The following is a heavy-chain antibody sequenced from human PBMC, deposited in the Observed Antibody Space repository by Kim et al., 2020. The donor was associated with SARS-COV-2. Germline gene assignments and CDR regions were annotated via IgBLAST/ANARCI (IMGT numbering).Heavy chain of an antibody. Sequence: GGSLRLSCAASGFTFSNSWMHWVRQAPGKGLVWVSYINTDGSRITYADSVKGRFTISRDNAKNTLYLQMNSLRAEDTAVYYCAFIAVSEKRAFDIWGQGTKVTVSS. CDR3: AFIAVSEKRAFDI. D-gene: IGHD6-19*01. CDR1: GFTFSNSW. V-gene: IGHV3-74*01. CDR2: INTDGSRI. J-gene: IGHJ3*02.